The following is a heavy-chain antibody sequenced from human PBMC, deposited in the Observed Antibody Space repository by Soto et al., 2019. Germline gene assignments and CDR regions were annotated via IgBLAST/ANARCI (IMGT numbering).Heavy chain of an antibody. CDR1: GDSISRSSYY. J-gene: IGHJ3*02. CDR3: ARHTNWNAAFDAFEI. Sequence: QLQLQESGPGLVKPSETLSLTCTVSGDSISRSSYYWGWIRQPPGMGLEWIGSIYYSGSSYYSPSLKSRVTISVDTSKNQISLQLTSVTAADTAVYYCARHTNWNAAFDAFEIWGQGTMVTVSA. CDR2: IYYSGSS. V-gene: IGHV4-39*01. D-gene: IGHD1-1*01.